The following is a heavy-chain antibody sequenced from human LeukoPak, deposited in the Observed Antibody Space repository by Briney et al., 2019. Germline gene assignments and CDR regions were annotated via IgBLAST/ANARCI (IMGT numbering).Heavy chain of an antibody. J-gene: IGHJ6*02. CDR1: GCTSSSYW. CDR2: INHNGNVN. D-gene: IGHD3-16*01. Sequence: PGGSLRLTCAASGCTSSSYWMNWVRQAPGKGLEWVASINHNGNVNYYVDSVKGRFTISRDNAKNSLYLQMSNLRAEDTAVYFCGRGGGLDVWGQGATVTVSS. CDR3: GRGGGLDV. V-gene: IGHV3-7*03.